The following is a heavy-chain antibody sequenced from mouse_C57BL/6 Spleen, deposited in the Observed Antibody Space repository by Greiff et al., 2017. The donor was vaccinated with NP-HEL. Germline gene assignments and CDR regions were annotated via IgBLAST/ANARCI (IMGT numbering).Heavy chain of an antibody. CDR3: ARWRRSSYWYFDV. V-gene: IGHV1-64*01. J-gene: IGHJ1*03. Sequence: QVQLQQPGAELVKPGASVKLSCKASGYTFTSYWMHWVKQRPGQGLEWIGMIHPNSGSTNYNEKFKSKATLTVDKSFSAAYMQLSSLTSEDSAVYYCARWRRSSYWYFDVWGTGTTVTVSS. CDR2: IHPNSGST. CDR1: GYTFTSYW. D-gene: IGHD1-1*01.